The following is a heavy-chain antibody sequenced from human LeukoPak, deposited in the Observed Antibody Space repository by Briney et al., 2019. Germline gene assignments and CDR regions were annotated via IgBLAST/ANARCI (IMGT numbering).Heavy chain of an antibody. Sequence: PGGSLRLSCAASGFSFSSYGMHWVRQAPGKGLEWVAVISSDGSNKYYADSVKGRFTISRDNSKNTLYLQMSSLRVEDTAVYYCAHDRDYVSGSYRLGYFDYWGQGTLVTVSS. CDR3: AHDRDYVSGSYRLGYFDY. CDR1: GFSFSSYG. V-gene: IGHV3-30*18. CDR2: ISSDGSNK. J-gene: IGHJ4*02. D-gene: IGHD3-16*02.